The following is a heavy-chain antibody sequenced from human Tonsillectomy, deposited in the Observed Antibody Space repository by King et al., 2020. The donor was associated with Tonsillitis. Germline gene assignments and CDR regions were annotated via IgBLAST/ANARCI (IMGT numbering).Heavy chain of an antibody. CDR3: ARKGEYPSVVFEY. CDR1: GFTFSSYS. CDR2: ITSSSSTI. V-gene: IGHV3-48*02. Sequence: VQLVESGGGLVQPGGSLRLSCAASGFTFSSYSMNWVRQAPGKGLEWVSHITSSSSTIYYADSVKGRFTISRDNAKNSLYLQMNSLRDEDTAVYYCARKGEYPSVVFEYWAQGTRVTVSS. D-gene: IGHD4-17*01. J-gene: IGHJ4*02.